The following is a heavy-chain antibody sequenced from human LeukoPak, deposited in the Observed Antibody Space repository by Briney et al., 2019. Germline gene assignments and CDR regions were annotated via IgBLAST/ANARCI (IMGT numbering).Heavy chain of an antibody. V-gene: IGHV1-8*02. Sequence: ASVKVSCKASGYTFTSYGISWVRQATGQGLEWLGWMNPNSGNTGYAQKFQGRVTMTRNTSISTAYMELSSLRSEDTAVYYCARVYSGYDLGYDYWGQGTLVTVSS. D-gene: IGHD5-12*01. J-gene: IGHJ4*02. CDR1: GYTFTSYG. CDR3: ARVYSGYDLGYDY. CDR2: MNPNSGNT.